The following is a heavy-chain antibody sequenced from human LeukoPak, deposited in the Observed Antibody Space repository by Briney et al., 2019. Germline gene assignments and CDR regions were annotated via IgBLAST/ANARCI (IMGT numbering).Heavy chain of an antibody. D-gene: IGHD6-13*01. CDR1: GFTLDDYG. V-gene: IGHV3-20*04. J-gene: IGHJ6*03. CDR2: INWKGSSK. CDR3: ARERPAIVAAGSWEDYYYMDV. Sequence: GGSLRLSCAASGFTLDDYGMNWVRQSPGKGLEWVSNINWKGSSKYYGDSVKGRFTISRDNAKNSLYLQMDSLRAEDTALYYCARERPAIVAAGSWEDYYYMDVWGKGTTVIVSS.